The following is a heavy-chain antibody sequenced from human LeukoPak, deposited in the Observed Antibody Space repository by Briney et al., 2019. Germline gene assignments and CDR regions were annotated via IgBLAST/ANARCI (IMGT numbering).Heavy chain of an antibody. CDR1: GGSISSYY. CDR3: ARDSSAHFDY. Sequence: PKTLSLTCTVSGGSISSYYWSWIRQPPGKGLEWIGYFYYSGSTDYNPSLKSRVTISVDTSKNQFSLNLSSVTAADTAVHYCARDSSAHFDYWGQGTLVTVSS. V-gene: IGHV4-59*01. J-gene: IGHJ4*02. CDR2: FYYSGST.